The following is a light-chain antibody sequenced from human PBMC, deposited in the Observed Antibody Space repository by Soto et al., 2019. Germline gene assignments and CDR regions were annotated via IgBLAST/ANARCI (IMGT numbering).Light chain of an antibody. CDR1: SSDVGGYNY. CDR2: EVY. Sequence: QSVLTQPPSASGSPGQSATISCTGTSSDVGGYNYVSWCQHHPGKAPKLIIYEVYKRPSGVPDRFSGSKSGNTAALTVSGLQAEDEADYYCSSYVGTNSYVFGTGTKVTVL. J-gene: IGLJ1*01. CDR3: SSYVGTNSYV. V-gene: IGLV2-8*01.